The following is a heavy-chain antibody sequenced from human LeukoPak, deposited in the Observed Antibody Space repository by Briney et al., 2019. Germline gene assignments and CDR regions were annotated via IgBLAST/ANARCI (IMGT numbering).Heavy chain of an antibody. CDR2: ISYDGSNK. D-gene: IGHD6-19*01. CDR1: GFTFSSYG. Sequence: GGSLRLSCAASGFTFSSYGMHWVRQAPGKGLEWVAVISYDGSNKYYADSVKGRFTISRDNSENTLYLQMNSLRAEDTAVYYCAKDLPLVAGPDYWGQGTLVTVSS. J-gene: IGHJ4*02. CDR3: AKDLPLVAGPDY. V-gene: IGHV3-30*18.